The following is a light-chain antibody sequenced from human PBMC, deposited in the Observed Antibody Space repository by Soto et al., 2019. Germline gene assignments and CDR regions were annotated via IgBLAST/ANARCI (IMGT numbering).Light chain of an antibody. CDR1: QSVSSSY. J-gene: IGKJ2*01. Sequence: EIVLTQSPGTLSLSPEERATLSCRASQSVSSSYLGWYQQKPGQAPRLLIYGASSRASGIPDRFSGSASGTDFTLTISRLEPEDFAVYYCQQYAYSPYTFGQGTKLEIK. CDR2: GAS. V-gene: IGKV3-20*01. CDR3: QQYAYSPYT.